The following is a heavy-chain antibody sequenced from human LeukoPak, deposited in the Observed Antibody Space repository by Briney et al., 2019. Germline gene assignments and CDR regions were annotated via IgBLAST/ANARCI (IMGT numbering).Heavy chain of an antibody. CDR2: INPNSGGT. CDR1: GYTFTGYY. CDR3: ACARTFGARSAFDY. V-gene: IGHV1-2*02. Sequence: ASVRVSCKASGYTFTGYYMHWVRQAPGQGLEWMGWINPNSGGTNYAQKVQGRVTMTRDTAISTAYMEVSRLRSDDTAVYYCACARTFGARSAFDYWGQGTLVTVSS. D-gene: IGHD3-16*01. J-gene: IGHJ4*02.